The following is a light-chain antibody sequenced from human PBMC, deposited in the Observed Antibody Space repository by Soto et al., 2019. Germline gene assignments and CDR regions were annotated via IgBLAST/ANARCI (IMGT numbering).Light chain of an antibody. CDR1: QSISSW. Sequence: DIQMTQSPSTLSASVGDRVTITCRASQSISSWLAWYQQKPGKAPKLLIYTASILESGVPSRFSGSGSGTEFTLTISSLQPDDFATYYCQQYNRYWTFGQGTKVEIK. CDR2: TAS. J-gene: IGKJ1*01. V-gene: IGKV1-5*03. CDR3: QQYNRYWT.